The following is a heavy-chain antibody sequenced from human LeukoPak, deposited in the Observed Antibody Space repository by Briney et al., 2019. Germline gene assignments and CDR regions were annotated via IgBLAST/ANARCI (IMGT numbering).Heavy chain of an antibody. CDR2: ISGSGGST. Sequence: GGSLRLSCAASEFTFSTYWMSWVRQAPGKGLEWVSAISGSGGSTYYADSVKGGFTISRDNYKNTLYLQMNSLRAEDTAVYYCAKRPSSGWYEFDAFDIWGQGTMVTVSS. J-gene: IGHJ3*02. CDR3: AKRPSSGWYEFDAFDI. CDR1: EFTFSTYW. D-gene: IGHD6-19*01. V-gene: IGHV3-23*01.